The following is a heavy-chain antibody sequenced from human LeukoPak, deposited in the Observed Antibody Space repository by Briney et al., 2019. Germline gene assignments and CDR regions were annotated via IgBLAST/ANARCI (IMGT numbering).Heavy chain of an antibody. CDR2: ISGSGGST. CDR3: AKIPYEYNSGWYAAFDI. CDR1: GFTFSSYA. J-gene: IGHJ3*02. D-gene: IGHD6-19*01. V-gene: IGHV3-23*01. Sequence: GGSLRLSCAASGFTFSSYAMSWVRQAPGKGLEWVSAISGSGGSTYYADSVQGRFTISRDDSKNTLFLQMNSLRDEDTAIYYCAKIPYEYNSGWYAAFDIWGQGTMVTVSS.